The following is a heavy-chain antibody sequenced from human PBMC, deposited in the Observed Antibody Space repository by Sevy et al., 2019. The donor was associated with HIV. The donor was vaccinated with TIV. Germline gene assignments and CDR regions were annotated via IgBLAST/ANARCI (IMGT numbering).Heavy chain of an antibody. J-gene: IGHJ4*02. D-gene: IGHD5-12*01. CDR3: ARGYSGYDWHFDH. Sequence: GGSLRLSCAASGFTFRSYSMNWVRQAPGKGLEWVSSISSSSSYIYYADSLKGRFTISRDNAKNSLYLQMNSLRAEDTAVYYCARGYSGYDWHFDHWGQGTLVTVSS. CDR2: ISSSSSYI. CDR1: GFTFRSYS. V-gene: IGHV3-21*01.